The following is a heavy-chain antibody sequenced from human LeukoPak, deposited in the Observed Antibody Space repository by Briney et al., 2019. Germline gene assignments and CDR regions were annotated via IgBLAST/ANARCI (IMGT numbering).Heavy chain of an antibody. CDR1: GFTFSNAW. D-gene: IGHD3-16*02. CDR2: IKSKTDGGTT. Sequence: GGSLRLSCAASGFTFSNAWMSWVRQAPGKGLEWVGRIKSKTDGGTTDYAAPVKGRFTISRDESKNTLYLQMNSLRAEDTAVYYCAKEDDYVWGSYRPQPNYFDYWGQGTLVTVSS. CDR3: AKEDDYVWGSYRPQPNYFDY. J-gene: IGHJ4*02. V-gene: IGHV3-15*01.